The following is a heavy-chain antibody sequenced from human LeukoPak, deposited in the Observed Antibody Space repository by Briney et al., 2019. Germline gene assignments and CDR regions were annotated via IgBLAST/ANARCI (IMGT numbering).Heavy chain of an antibody. Sequence: SETLSLTCAVYGGSFSGYYWSWIRQPPGKGLEWIGEINHSGSTNYNPSLTSRVTISVDTSKNQFSLKLSSVTAADTAVYYCARVRGLDFWSGYYAHWGQGTLVTVSS. CDR3: ARVRGLDFWSGYYAH. D-gene: IGHD3-3*01. V-gene: IGHV4-34*01. J-gene: IGHJ4*02. CDR2: INHSGST. CDR1: GGSFSGYY.